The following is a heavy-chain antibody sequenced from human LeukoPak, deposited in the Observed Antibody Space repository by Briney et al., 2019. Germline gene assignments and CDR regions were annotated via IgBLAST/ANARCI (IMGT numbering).Heavy chain of an antibody. J-gene: IGHJ4*02. CDR1: GGSISSSSYY. D-gene: IGHD3-10*01. CDR3: ARVGSYDLWFGELSQYYFDY. V-gene: IGHV4-39*07. Sequence: PSETLSLTCTVSGGSISSSSYYWGWIRQPPGKGLEWIGSIYYSGSTYYNPSLKSRVTISVDTSKNQFSLKLSSVTAADTAVYYCARVGSYDLWFGELSQYYFDYWGQGTLVTVSS. CDR2: IYYSGST.